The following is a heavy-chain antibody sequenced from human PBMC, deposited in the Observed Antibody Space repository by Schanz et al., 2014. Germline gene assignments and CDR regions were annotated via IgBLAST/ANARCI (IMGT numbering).Heavy chain of an antibody. CDR2: ISDRGDGT. V-gene: IGHV3-23*01. Sequence: EQVLESGGGFVQPGGSLRLSCATSGFTFTTFAMTWVRQAPGKGLEWVSGISDRGDGTNYGDSVRGRFTISRDNSRNTVYLQMNNVGVDDTAVYYCVRDERVISGVWFDPWGQGTLVTVSS. D-gene: IGHD3-16*02. CDR1: GFTFTTFA. J-gene: IGHJ5*02. CDR3: VRDERVISGVWFDP.